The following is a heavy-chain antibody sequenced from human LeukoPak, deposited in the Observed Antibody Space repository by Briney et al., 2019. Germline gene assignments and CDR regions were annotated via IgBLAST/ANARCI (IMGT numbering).Heavy chain of an antibody. CDR2: MNPNSGNT. CDR3: ARGLGSSWSPDPHFDY. CDR1: GYTFTSYD. V-gene: IGHV1-8*03. D-gene: IGHD6-13*01. Sequence: GASVKVSCKASGYTFTSYDINWVRQATGQGLEWMGWMNPNSGNTGYAQKFQGRVTITRNTSISTAYKELSSLRSEDTAVYYCARGLGSSWSPDPHFDYWGQGTLVTVFS. J-gene: IGHJ4*02.